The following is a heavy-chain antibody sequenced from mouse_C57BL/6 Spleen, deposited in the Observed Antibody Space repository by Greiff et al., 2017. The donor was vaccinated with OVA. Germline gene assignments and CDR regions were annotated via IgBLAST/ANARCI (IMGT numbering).Heavy chain of an antibody. Sequence: VQLQESGAELVRPGASVTLSCKASGYTFTDYEMHWVKQTPVHGLEWIGAIDPETGGTAYNQKFKGKAILTADKSSSTASMELRSLTSEDSGGYCCTRTGRGFGYWGQGNLVTVPA. CDR3: TRTGRGFGY. V-gene: IGHV1-15*01. D-gene: IGHD4-1*01. J-gene: IGHJ3*01. CDR1: GYTFTDYE. CDR2: IDPETGGT.